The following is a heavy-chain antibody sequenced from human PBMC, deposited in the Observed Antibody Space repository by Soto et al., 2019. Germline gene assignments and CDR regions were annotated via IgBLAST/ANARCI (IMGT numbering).Heavy chain of an antibody. J-gene: IGHJ4*02. Sequence: PSESLSLTCTVAGGSSSGGGYCCSWIRQHPGKGLEWIGYIYYSGSTYYNPSLKSRVTISVDTSKNQCSLKLSSVTAADTDVYYCAREPYPDPYSRSSQYYFDYWGQGTLVNVSS. CDR1: GGSSSGGGYC. CDR3: AREPYPDPYSRSSQYYFDY. CDR2: IYYSGST. V-gene: IGHV4-31*03. D-gene: IGHD6-6*01.